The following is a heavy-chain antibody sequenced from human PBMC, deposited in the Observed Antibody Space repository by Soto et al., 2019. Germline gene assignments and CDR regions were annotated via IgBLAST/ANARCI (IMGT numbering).Heavy chain of an antibody. V-gene: IGHV3-7*01. CDR3: ARDPIRRSDY. J-gene: IGHJ4*02. CDR1: GFTFSSYW. D-gene: IGHD2-21*01. Sequence: PGGSLRLSCAASGFTFSSYWMSWVRQAPGKGLEWVANIKQDGTDKYYVDSVKGRFTISKDNAKNSLYLQMNSLRAEDTAVYYCARDPIRRSDYWGQGTLVTVSS. CDR2: IKQDGTDK.